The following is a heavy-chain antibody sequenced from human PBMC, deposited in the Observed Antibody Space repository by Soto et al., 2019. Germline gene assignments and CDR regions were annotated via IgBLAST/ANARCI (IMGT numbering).Heavy chain of an antibody. J-gene: IGHJ4*01. CDR3: ARSISGYHYYFDY. V-gene: IGHV4-59*01. Sequence: SETLSLTCTVSGGSISTYYWSWIRQPPGKGLEWIAYIYYSGITNYNPSLKSRLTISVDTSKTQFSLKLTSVTAADTAVYYCARSISGYHYYFDYWGHGTLVTVSS. CDR1: GGSISTYY. CDR2: IYYSGIT. D-gene: IGHD3-22*01.